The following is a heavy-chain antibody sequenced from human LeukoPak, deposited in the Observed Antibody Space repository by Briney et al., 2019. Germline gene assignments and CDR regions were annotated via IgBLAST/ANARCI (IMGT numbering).Heavy chain of an antibody. CDR3: VRGGSAAAAVFDY. CDR1: GGSISDYY. D-gene: IGHD6-13*01. J-gene: IGHJ4*02. CDR2: IHTSGTT. Sequence: SETLSLTCTVSGGSISDYYWSWIRQPAGKELEGIGRIHTSGTTNYNPSLKRRDTMSVDTSKSQFSLKLASVTAADTAVYYCVRGGSAAAAVFDYWGQGTLVTVSS. V-gene: IGHV4-4*07.